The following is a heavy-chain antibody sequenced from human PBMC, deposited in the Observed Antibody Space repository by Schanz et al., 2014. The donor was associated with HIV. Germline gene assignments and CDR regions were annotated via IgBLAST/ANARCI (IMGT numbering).Heavy chain of an antibody. Sequence: EVQLLESGGGLVQPGGSLRLSCAASGFTFSSYAMSWVRQAPGKGLEWVSVISGRGGSTYYADSVKGRFTMSRDNSKNTLSLQMDSLRVDDTAIYYCAKRSGRSFGYFDSWGQGLLVTVSS. CDR2: ISGRGGST. J-gene: IGHJ4*02. D-gene: IGHD2-15*01. CDR1: GFTFSSYA. CDR3: AKRSGRSFGYFDS. V-gene: IGHV3-23*01.